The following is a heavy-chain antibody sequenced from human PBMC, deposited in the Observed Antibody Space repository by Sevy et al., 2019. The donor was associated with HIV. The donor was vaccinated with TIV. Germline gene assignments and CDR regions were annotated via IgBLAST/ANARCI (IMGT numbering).Heavy chain of an antibody. V-gene: IGHV3-21*01. Sequence: GGSLRLSCAASGFTFSSYSMNWVRQAPGKGLEWVSSISSSSSYIYYADSVKGRFTISRDNAKNSLYLQMNSLRAEDTAVYYCARDRRYGSSSDGMDVWGQGTTVTVSS. D-gene: IGHD6-6*01. J-gene: IGHJ6*02. CDR2: ISSSSSYI. CDR3: ARDRRYGSSSDGMDV. CDR1: GFTFSSYS.